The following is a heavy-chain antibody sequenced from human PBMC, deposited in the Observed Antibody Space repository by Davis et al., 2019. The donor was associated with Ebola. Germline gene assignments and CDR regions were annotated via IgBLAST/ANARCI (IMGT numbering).Heavy chain of an antibody. J-gene: IGHJ4*02. CDR2: INAGNGNT. Sequence: ASVKVYCKASGYTFTSYAMHWVRQAPGQRLEWMGWINAGNGNTKYSQKFQGRVTITRDTSASTAYMELSSLRSEDTAVYYCASPGPVGGSYLHYWGQGTLVTVSS. CDR3: ASPGPVGGSYLHY. D-gene: IGHD1-26*01. V-gene: IGHV1-3*01. CDR1: GYTFTSYA.